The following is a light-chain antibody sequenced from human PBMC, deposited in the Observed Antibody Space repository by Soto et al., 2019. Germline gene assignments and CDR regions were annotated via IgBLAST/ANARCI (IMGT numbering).Light chain of an antibody. CDR1: QSIRSY. J-gene: IGKJ5*01. CDR2: AAS. Sequence: DIQMSQSPSSVSASVGDRVTITCRASQSIRSYLNWYQQKPGKAPKLLIYAASNLQSGVPSRFTGSGSGTDFTLTISSLQPEDFATYYCQQCYALSITFGQGTRL. CDR3: QQCYALSIT. V-gene: IGKV1-39*01.